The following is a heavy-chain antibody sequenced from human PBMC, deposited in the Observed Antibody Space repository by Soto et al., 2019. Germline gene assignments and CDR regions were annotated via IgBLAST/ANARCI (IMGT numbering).Heavy chain of an antibody. D-gene: IGHD6-19*01. CDR3: AKEVAAHAGWYYYYGMDV. Sequence: GGSLRLSCAASGFTFSSYGMHWVRQAPGKGLEWVAVISYDGSNKYYADSVKGRFTISRDNSKNTLYLQMNSLRAEDTAVYYCAKEVAAHAGWYYYYGMDVWGQGTTVTVSS. J-gene: IGHJ6*02. CDR2: ISYDGSNK. CDR1: GFTFSSYG. V-gene: IGHV3-30*18.